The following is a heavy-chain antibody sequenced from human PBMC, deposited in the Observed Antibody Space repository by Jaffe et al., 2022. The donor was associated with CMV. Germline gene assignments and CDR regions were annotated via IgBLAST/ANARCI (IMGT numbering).Heavy chain of an antibody. CDR1: GFSLSTGGVG. Sequence: QITLKESGPTLVKPTQTLTLTCTFSGFSLSTGGVGVGWIRQPPGKALEWLALIYGNDDERYSPALMSRLTITKDTSKNQVVLTMTNMDPVDTATYYCAHSREIVEVFDYWGQGTLVTVSS. V-gene: IGHV2-5*01. CDR2: IYGNDDE. D-gene: IGHD5-12*01. J-gene: IGHJ4*02. CDR3: AHSREIVEVFDY.